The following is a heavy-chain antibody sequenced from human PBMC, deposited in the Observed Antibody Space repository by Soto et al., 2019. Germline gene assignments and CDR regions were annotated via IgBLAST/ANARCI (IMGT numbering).Heavy chain of an antibody. Sequence: EVQLVESGGGLVQPGRSLRLSCTASGFTFGDYAMSWFRQAPGKGLEWVGFIRSKAYGGTTEYAASVKGRFTISRDDSKSIAYLQMNSLKTEGTAVYYCTRERITIFGVVSPARVYYYMDVWGKGTTVTVSS. D-gene: IGHD3-3*01. CDR1: GFTFGDYA. J-gene: IGHJ6*03. CDR2: IRSKAYGGTT. CDR3: TRERITIFGVVSPARVYYYMDV. V-gene: IGHV3-49*03.